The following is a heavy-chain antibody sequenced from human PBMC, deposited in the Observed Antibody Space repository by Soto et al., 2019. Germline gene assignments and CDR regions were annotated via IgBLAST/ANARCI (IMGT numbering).Heavy chain of an antibody. V-gene: IGHV3-23*01. Sequence: EVQLLESGGGLVQPGGSLRLSCAASGFTFSSYAMSWVRQAPGKGLEWVSAISGSGGSTYYADSVKGRFTISRDNSKNTLYLQMNSLRAEDTDVYYCAKPPHRCTNGVCYILGWFDPWGQGTLVTVSS. CDR3: AKPPHRCTNGVCYILGWFDP. J-gene: IGHJ5*02. D-gene: IGHD2-8*01. CDR2: ISGSGGST. CDR1: GFTFSSYA.